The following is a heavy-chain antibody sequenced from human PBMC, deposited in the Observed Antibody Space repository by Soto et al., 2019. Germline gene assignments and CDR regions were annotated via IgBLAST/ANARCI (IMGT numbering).Heavy chain of an antibody. Sequence: GGSLRLSCAASGFTFDDYGMSWVRQAPGKGLEWVSGINWNGGSTGYADSVKGRFTISRDNAKNSLYLQMNSLRAEDTALYHCARDRSSTNWFDPWGQGTLVTVSS. CDR2: INWNGGST. CDR3: ARDRSSTNWFDP. J-gene: IGHJ5*02. V-gene: IGHV3-20*01. CDR1: GFTFDDYG. D-gene: IGHD2-2*01.